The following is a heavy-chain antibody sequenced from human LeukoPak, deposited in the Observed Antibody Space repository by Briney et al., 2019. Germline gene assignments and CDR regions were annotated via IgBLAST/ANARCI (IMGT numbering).Heavy chain of an antibody. J-gene: IGHJ6*03. V-gene: IGHV4-59*01. CDR2: IYYSGST. Sequence: PSETLSLTCTASGGSISSYYWSWIRQPPGKGLDWIGYIYYSGSTNYNPSLKSRVTISVDTSKNQFSLKLSSVTAADTAVYYCARSGSYATYYYYMDVWGKGTTVTISS. D-gene: IGHD1-26*01. CDR3: ARSGSYATYYYYMDV. CDR1: GGSISSYY.